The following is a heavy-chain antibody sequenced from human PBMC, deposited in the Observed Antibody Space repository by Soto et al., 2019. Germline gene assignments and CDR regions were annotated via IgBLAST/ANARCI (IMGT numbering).Heavy chain of an antibody. Sequence: PGESLKISCKGSGYSFTSYWIGWVRQMPGKGLEWMGIIYPGDSDTRYSPSFQGQVTISADKSISTAYLQWSSLKASDTAMYYCARHRISDDYVWGSYSFYPDYWGQGTLVTVSS. CDR1: GYSFTSYW. J-gene: IGHJ4*02. CDR2: IYPGDSDT. D-gene: IGHD3-16*02. CDR3: ARHRISDDYVWGSYSFYPDY. V-gene: IGHV5-51*01.